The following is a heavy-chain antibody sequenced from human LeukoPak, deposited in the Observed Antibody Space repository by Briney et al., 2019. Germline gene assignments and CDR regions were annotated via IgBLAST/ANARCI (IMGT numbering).Heavy chain of an antibody. J-gene: IGHJ4*02. CDR1: GFTFSSYW. CDR3: ARELISSSWYRAYDY. CDR2: IKQDGSEK. V-gene: IGHV3-7*01. Sequence: GGSLRLSCAASGFTFSSYWMSWVRQAPGKGLEWVANIKQDGSEKYYVDSVKGRFTISRDNAKNSLYLQMNSLRAEDTAVYYCARELISSSWYRAYDYWGQGTLVTVSS. D-gene: IGHD6-13*01.